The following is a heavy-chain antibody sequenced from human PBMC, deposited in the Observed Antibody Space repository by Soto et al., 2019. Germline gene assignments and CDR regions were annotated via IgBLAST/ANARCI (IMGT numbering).Heavy chain of an antibody. CDR1: GNTFTNFG. D-gene: IGHD2-2*01. Sequence: QGQLVQSGAEVKKPGASVKVSCTASGNTFTNFGVTWVRQAPGQGLEWMGWISAYTDDPNYAQKFRGRITMTIDTPAIIAYLVLSSLTSEDTAVYYCARVIPGAEACFDPWGQGTLVTVSS. V-gene: IGHV1-18*01. J-gene: IGHJ5*02. CDR3: ARVIPGAEACFDP. CDR2: ISAYTDDP.